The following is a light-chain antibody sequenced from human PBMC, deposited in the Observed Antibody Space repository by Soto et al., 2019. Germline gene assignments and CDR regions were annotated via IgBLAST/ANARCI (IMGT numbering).Light chain of an antibody. Sequence: EVVMTQSPATLSVSPGERATLSCKASQSVRNNLVWYLQKPGQAPRPIIYDATTRATGIPDRFSGSGSGTDFTLTISRLEPEDFAVYYCQQFGSSVTFGQGTRLEI. CDR3: QQFGSSVT. V-gene: IGKV3-20*01. CDR1: QSVRNN. J-gene: IGKJ5*01. CDR2: DAT.